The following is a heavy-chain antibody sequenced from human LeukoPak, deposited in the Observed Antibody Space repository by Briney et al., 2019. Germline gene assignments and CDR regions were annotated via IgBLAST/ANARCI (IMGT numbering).Heavy chain of an antibody. CDR2: IYSYWSN. V-gene: IGHV4-59*02. D-gene: IGHD3-10*02. Sequence: SETLSLTCAVYGVTVNNIYWNWVRQPPGKGLEWIVYIYSYWSNNYNASIKDGVTMSIETFKNQFSLLLTYEMAADTAVYYSESGALDVHVYGTCWYFHFWGRGTLVTVSS. J-gene: IGHJ2*01. CDR1: GVTVNNIY. CDR3: ESGALDVHVYGTCWYFHF.